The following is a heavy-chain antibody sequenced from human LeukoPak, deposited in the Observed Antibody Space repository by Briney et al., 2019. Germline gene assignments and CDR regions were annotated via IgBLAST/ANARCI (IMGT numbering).Heavy chain of an antibody. Sequence: GGSLRLSCAASGFTFSSYAMHWVRQAPGKGLEWVAVISYDGSNKYYADSVKGRFTISRDNSKNTLYLQMNSLRAEDTAVYYCARDLTVGATPRFDYWGQGTLVTVSS. CDR2: ISYDGSNK. J-gene: IGHJ4*02. CDR1: GFTFSSYA. D-gene: IGHD1-26*01. V-gene: IGHV3-30-3*01. CDR3: ARDLTVGATPRFDY.